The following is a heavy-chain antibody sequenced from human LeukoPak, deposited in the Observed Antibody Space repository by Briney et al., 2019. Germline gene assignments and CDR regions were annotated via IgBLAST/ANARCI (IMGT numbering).Heavy chain of an antibody. V-gene: IGHV3-48*01. Sequence: PGGSLRLSCAASGSTFSSYSMNWVRQAPGKGLEWVSYISSSSGTIYYADSVKGRFTISRDNAKNSLYLQLNSLRAEDTAVYYCARVLHKRNYDSSDYYGFWGQGTLVTVSS. J-gene: IGHJ4*02. CDR2: ISSSSGTI. CDR3: ARVLHKRNYDSSDYYGF. D-gene: IGHD3-22*01. CDR1: GSTFSSYS.